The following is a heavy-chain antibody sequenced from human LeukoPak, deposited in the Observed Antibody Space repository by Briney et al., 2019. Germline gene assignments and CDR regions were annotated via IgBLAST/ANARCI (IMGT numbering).Heavy chain of an antibody. D-gene: IGHD6-19*01. J-gene: IGHJ4*02. CDR2: IYYSGST. CDR1: GGSLNRYY. Sequence: PSETLSLTCTVSGGSLNRYYWSWIRQPPGKGLEWIGYIYYSGSTNYNPSLKSRVTISVDTSKNQFSLKLSSVTAVDTAVYYCARGSGWSTDFDYWGQGTLVTVSP. CDR3: ARGSGWSTDFDY. V-gene: IGHV4-59*01.